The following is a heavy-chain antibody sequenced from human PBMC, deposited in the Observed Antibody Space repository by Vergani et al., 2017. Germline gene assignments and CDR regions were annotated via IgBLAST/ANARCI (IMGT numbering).Heavy chain of an antibody. V-gene: IGHV3-48*04. CDR3: AGDEGDYGYSYYGMDV. J-gene: IGHJ6*02. CDR2: ISSSSSTI. D-gene: IGHD4-17*01. Sequence: EVQLVESGGGLVQPGRSLRLSCAASGFTFSSYSMNRVRQAPGKGLEWVSYISSSSSTIYYADSVKGRFTISRDNAKNSQYLQMNSLRAEDTAEYYCAGDEGDYGYSYYGMDVWGQGTTVTVSS. CDR1: GFTFSSYS.